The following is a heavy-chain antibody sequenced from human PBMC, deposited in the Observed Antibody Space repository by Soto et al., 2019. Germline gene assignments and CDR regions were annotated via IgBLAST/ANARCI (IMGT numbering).Heavy chain of an antibody. D-gene: IGHD2-21*02. J-gene: IGHJ4*02. V-gene: IGHV1-69*13. CDR1: GGTFSSYA. Sequence: GASVKVSCKASGGTFSSYAISWVRQAPGQGLEWMGGIIPIFGTANYAQKFQGRVTITADESTSTAYMELSSLRSEDAAVYYCAREVGPAYCGGDCYIFDYWGQGTLVTVSS. CDR3: AREVGPAYCGGDCYIFDY. CDR2: IIPIFGTA.